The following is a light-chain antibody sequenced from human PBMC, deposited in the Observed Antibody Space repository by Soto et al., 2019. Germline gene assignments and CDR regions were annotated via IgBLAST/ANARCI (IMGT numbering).Light chain of an antibody. CDR3: SSYSGSSTLVV. V-gene: IGLV2-14*03. CDR2: DVS. CDR1: SSDVGGYKY. Sequence: SALTQPASVSGSPGQSIAISCTGTSSDVGGYKYVSWYQQHPGKAPKLMIYDVSNRPSGVSNRFSGSKSGNTASLTISGLQAEDEADYYCSSYSGSSTLVVFGGGTKLTVL. J-gene: IGLJ2*01.